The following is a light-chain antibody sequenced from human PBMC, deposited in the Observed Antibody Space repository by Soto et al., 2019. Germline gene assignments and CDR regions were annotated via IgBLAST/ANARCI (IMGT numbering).Light chain of an antibody. V-gene: IGKV3-15*01. CDR3: QQYNNWPPWP. CDR2: GAS. J-gene: IGKJ1*01. Sequence: EIVMTQSPATLSVSPGERATLSCRASQSVSSNLAWYQQKPGQAPRLLIYGASTRATGIPARFSGSGSGTEFTLTISNLQSEDFAVYYCQQYNNWPPWPFGQGTKVDIK. CDR1: QSVSSN.